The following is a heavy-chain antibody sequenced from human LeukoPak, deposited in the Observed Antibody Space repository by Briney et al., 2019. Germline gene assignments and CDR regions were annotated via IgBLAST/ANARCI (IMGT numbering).Heavy chain of an antibody. CDR1: GGSISSSSYY. Sequence: SETLSLTCTVSGGSISSSSYYWGWIRQPPGKGLEWIGSIYYSGSTYYNPSLKSRVTISVDTSKNQFSLKLSSVTAADTAVYYCARGQVVVVVALVQPTALLYWFDPWGQGTLVTVSS. D-gene: IGHD2-15*01. J-gene: IGHJ5*02. V-gene: IGHV4-39*01. CDR3: ARGQVVVVVALVQPTALLYWFDP. CDR2: IYYSGST.